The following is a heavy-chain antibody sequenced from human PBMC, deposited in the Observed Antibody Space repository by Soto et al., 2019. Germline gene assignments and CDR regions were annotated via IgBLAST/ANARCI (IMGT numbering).Heavy chain of an antibody. CDR2: ISNDGSDK. J-gene: IGHJ3*01. Sequence: QVQLVESGGGVVQPGRSLRLSCAASGFTFNNYGMHWVRQAPGKGLEWVATISNDGSDKYYADSVKGRLTISRDNSKNTLYLRMNSLRAEETAVYYCAKDQGIAASHGIDWGQGTMVTVSS. V-gene: IGHV3-30*18. CDR1: GFTFNNYG. D-gene: IGHD6-13*01. CDR3: AKDQGIAASHGID.